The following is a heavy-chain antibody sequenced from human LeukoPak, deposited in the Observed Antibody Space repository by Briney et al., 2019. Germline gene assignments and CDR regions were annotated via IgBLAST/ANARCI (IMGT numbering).Heavy chain of an antibody. V-gene: IGHV3-23*01. CDR3: ANQDIVVVPAAWDY. CDR1: GFTFSSYA. J-gene: IGHJ4*02. Sequence: GGSLRLSCAASGFTFSSYAMSWVRQAPGKGLEWVSAISGSGGSTYYADSVKGRFTISRDNSKNTLYLQMNSLRAEDTAVYYCANQDIVVVPAAWDYWGQGTLVTVSS. CDR2: ISGSGGST. D-gene: IGHD2-2*01.